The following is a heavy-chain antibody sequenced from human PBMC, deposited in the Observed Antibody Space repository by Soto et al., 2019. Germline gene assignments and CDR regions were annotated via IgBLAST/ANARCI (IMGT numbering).Heavy chain of an antibody. D-gene: IGHD6-6*01. CDR1: GFTFSSYG. CDR3: AKDLTEYSSSSGHGGY. J-gene: IGHJ4*02. V-gene: IGHV3-30*18. Sequence: PGGSLRLACAASGFTFSSYGMHWVRQAPGKGLEWVAVISYDGSNKYYADSVKGRFTISRDNSKNTLYLQMNSLRAEDTAVYYCAKDLTEYSSSSGHGGYRGQGTLVTVSS. CDR2: ISYDGSNK.